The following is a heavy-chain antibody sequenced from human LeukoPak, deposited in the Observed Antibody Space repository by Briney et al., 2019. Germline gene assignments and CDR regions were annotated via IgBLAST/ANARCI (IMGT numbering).Heavy chain of an antibody. V-gene: IGHV1-69*05. Sequence: ASVKVSCKASGGTFSGYAISWVRQAPGQGLEWMGGIIPIFGTANYAQKFQGRVTITTDESTSTAYMELSSLRSEDTAVYYCAKDLSIGWYILDYWGQGTLVTVSS. CDR2: IIPIFGTA. CDR3: AKDLSIGWYILDY. J-gene: IGHJ4*02. D-gene: IGHD6-19*01. CDR1: GGTFSGYA.